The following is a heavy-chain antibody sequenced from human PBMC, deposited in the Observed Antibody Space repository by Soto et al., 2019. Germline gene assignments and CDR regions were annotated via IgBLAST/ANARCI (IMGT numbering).Heavy chain of an antibody. CDR2: ISAYNGNT. J-gene: IGHJ4*02. CDR1: GYTFTSFG. Sequence: QGQLVQSGAEVKKPGASVKVSCKASGYTFTSFGISWVRQAPGQGLEWMGWISAYNGNTNYAQKVQCRVTMTTDTSTSTAYMELRSLRSDDTAVYYCTRDSGNLGNWAYFFDYWGQGTLVTVSS. D-gene: IGHD7-27*01. CDR3: TRDSGNLGNWAYFFDY. V-gene: IGHV1-18*01.